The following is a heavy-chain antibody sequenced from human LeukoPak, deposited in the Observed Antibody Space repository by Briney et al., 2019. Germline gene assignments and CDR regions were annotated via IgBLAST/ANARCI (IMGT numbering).Heavy chain of an antibody. CDR3: ARPPED. CDR2: IWYDGSKK. J-gene: IGHJ4*02. V-gene: IGHV3-33*01. Sequence: GGSLRLSCAASGFTFSSFGMHWVRQAPGKGLEWVAVIWYDGSKKNYADSVRGRFTISRDNSKNTLYLQMNSLRAEDTGVYYCARPPEDWGQGTLVTVSS. CDR1: GFTFSSFG.